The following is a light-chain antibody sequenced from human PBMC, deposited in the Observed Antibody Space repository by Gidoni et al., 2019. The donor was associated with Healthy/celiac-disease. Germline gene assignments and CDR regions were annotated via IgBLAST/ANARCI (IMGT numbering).Light chain of an antibody. J-gene: IGLJ3*02. CDR2: RNN. CDR3: AAWDDSLNWV. Sequence: QSVLTQPPSASGTPGQRVTISCSGSSSNIGSNYVYWYQQLPGTAPKLLIYRNNQRPSGVPDRLSGSKSGTSASLAISGLRSEDEADYYCAAWDDSLNWVFGGGTKLTVL. CDR1: SSNIGSNY. V-gene: IGLV1-47*01.